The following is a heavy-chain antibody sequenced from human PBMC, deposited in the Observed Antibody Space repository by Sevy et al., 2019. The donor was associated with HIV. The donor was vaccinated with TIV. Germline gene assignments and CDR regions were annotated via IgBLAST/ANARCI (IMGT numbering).Heavy chain of an antibody. CDR1: GYTFTSYG. Sequence: ASVKVSCKASGYTFTSYGISWVRQAPGQGLEWLGWISAYNGNTKYAQKLQGRVTMTTDTSTSTAYMELRSLRSDDTAVYYCARDLADCSGGSCPLREYYYYGMDVWGQGTTVTVSS. CDR2: ISAYNGNT. V-gene: IGHV1-18*01. D-gene: IGHD2-15*01. J-gene: IGHJ6*02. CDR3: ARDLADCSGGSCPLREYYYYGMDV.